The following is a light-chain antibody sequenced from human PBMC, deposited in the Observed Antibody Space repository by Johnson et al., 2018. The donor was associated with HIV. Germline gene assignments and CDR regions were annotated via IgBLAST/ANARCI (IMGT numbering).Light chain of an antibody. J-gene: IGLJ1*01. V-gene: IGLV1-51*02. CDR3: GTWDSNRGALV. CDR2: ENK. Sequence: QSVLTQPPSVSAAPGQKVTISCSGSSSNIGNNYVSWYQQLPGTAPKLLIHENKKRPSGIPDRFSGSKSGTSATLDITGLQPGDEADYYCGTWDSNRGALVFGTGTQVTVL. CDR1: SSNIGNNY.